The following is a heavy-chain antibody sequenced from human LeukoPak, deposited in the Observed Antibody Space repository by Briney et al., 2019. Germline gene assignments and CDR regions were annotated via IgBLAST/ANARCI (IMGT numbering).Heavy chain of an antibody. Sequence: SETLSLTCTVSGGSISSYYWGWIRQPPGKGLEWIGSIYYSGSTYYNPSLKSRVTISVDTSKNQFSLKLSSVTAADTAVYYCARDQVVPKYYFDYWGQGTLVTVSS. V-gene: IGHV4-39*07. D-gene: IGHD2-2*01. CDR3: ARDQVVPKYYFDY. CDR2: IYYSGST. CDR1: GGSISSYY. J-gene: IGHJ4*02.